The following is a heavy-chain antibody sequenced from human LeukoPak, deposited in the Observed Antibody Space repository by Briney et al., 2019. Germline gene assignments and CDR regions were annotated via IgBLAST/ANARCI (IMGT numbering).Heavy chain of an antibody. CDR1: GYSITTGYC. D-gene: IGHD2-15*01. Sequence: SETLSLTCTVSGYSITTGYCWAWMRQPPGKGLEWIGTICHNGNTYYNPSLKSRITLSLHTSKNQFSLKLSSVTAADTAVYYCARDGGYCSGGSCYSDYWGQGTLVTVSS. CDR2: ICHNGNT. V-gene: IGHV4-38-2*02. J-gene: IGHJ4*02. CDR3: ARDGGYCSGGSCYSDY.